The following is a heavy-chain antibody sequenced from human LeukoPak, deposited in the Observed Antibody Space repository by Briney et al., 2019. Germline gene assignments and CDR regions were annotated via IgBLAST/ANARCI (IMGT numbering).Heavy chain of an antibody. J-gene: IGHJ4*02. CDR2: IYHSGST. Sequence: SETLSLTCAVSGYSISSGYYWGWIRQPPVKGLEWIGSIYHSGSTYYNPSLKSRVTISVDTSKNQFSLKLSSVTAADTAVYYCARRDYGDYPFDYWGQGTLVTVSS. D-gene: IGHD4-17*01. CDR3: ARRDYGDYPFDY. CDR1: GYSISSGYY. V-gene: IGHV4-38-2*01.